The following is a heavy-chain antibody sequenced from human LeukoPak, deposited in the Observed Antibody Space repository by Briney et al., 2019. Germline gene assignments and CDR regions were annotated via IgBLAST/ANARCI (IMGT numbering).Heavy chain of an antibody. CDR2: INSDGSSP. J-gene: IGHJ4*02. D-gene: IGHD1-1*01. CDR1: GFTINNYW. Sequence: GGSLRLSCAASGFTINNYWMHWVRQAPGKGLVWVARINSDGSSPSYADSVRGRFTISRDNAKNSLYLQMNSLRAEDTAVYYCGRAMENWGQGILVTVSS. V-gene: IGHV3-74*01. CDR3: GRAMEN.